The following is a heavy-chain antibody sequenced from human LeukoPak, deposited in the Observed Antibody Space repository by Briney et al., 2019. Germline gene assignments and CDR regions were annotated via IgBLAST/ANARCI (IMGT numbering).Heavy chain of an antibody. CDR1: GGSISSGSYY. V-gene: IGHV4-61*02. J-gene: IGHJ3*02. Sequence: TLSLTCTVSGGSISSGSYYWSWIRQPAGKGLEWIGRIYTSGSTYYNPSLKSRVTISVDTSKNQFSLKLSSVTAADTAVYYCARDPDYYDSSGWDAFDIWGQGTMVTVSS. CDR2: IYTSGST. D-gene: IGHD3-22*01. CDR3: ARDPDYYDSSGWDAFDI.